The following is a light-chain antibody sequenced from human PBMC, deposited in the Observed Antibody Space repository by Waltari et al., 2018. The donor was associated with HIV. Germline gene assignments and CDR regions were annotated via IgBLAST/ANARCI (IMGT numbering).Light chain of an antibody. CDR3: QSYDSRNHWV. CDR1: SGSIGSNS. J-gene: IGLJ3*02. CDR2: DDN. Sequence: NFMLTQSHSVSESPGKTVTISCTRSSGSIGSNSVQWYQQRPGSAPTTVIFDDNQRPSGVPDRFSGSIDSSSNSASLTISGLKTEDEADYYCQSYDSRNHWVFGGGTKLTVL. V-gene: IGLV6-57*03.